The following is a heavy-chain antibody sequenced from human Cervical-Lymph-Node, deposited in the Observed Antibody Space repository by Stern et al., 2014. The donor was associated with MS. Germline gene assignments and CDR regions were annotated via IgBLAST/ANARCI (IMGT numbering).Heavy chain of an antibody. V-gene: IGHV3-23*04. CDR3: AKKIRPQYTYAMDV. D-gene: IGHD2-2*02. Sequence: EVQLVESGGDLVQPGGSLRLSCAASGFTFSTYGMSWVRQAPGKGLEWVSDISGSGDTSYADSVKGRFTFSRDNSKSTLYLQMNTLRAEDTAVYYCAKKIRPQYTYAMDVWGQGTTVTVAS. CDR1: GFTFSTYG. J-gene: IGHJ6*02. CDR2: ISGSGDT.